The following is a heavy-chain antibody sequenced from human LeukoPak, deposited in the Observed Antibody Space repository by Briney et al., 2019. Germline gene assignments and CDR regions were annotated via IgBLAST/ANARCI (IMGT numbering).Heavy chain of an antibody. V-gene: IGHV1-69*05. CDR2: FIPIYGSP. Sequence: GASVKVPCKASVPTFTSYAINWVRQAPGQGLEWMGGFIPIYGSPTYAQNFQGRVTYTTDEPTYTAYMELTNLKSDDTAVYFCAGFFYDTSGDAFDIWGQGTMVTVSS. J-gene: IGHJ3*02. CDR3: AGFFYDTSGDAFDI. CDR1: VPTFTSYA. D-gene: IGHD3-22*01.